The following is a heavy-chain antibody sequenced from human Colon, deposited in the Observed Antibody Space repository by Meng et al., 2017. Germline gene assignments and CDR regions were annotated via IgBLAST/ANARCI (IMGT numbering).Heavy chain of an antibody. V-gene: IGHV3-30*04. CDR2: ISYDGSHS. CDR1: GFTFSNFA. J-gene: IGHJ4*02. CDR3: ARGNLMFSMIVVATNPNFDY. D-gene: IGHD1-26*01. Sequence: GESLKISCAASGFTFSNFAMHWVRQGPGKGLEWLSFISYDGSHSYYADSVRGRFTVSRDKSTNTLYLQMNNLKAEDTAVYYCARGNLMFSMIVVATNPNFDYWGQSTLVTVSS.